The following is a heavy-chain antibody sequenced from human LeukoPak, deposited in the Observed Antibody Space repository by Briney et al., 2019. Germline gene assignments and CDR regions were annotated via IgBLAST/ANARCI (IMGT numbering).Heavy chain of an antibody. V-gene: IGHV3-66*01. CDR1: GFTVSSNY. Sequence: PGGSLRLSCAASGFTVSSNYMSWVRQAPGKGLEWVSVIYSGGSTYYADSVKGRFTISRDNSKNTLYLQMNSLRAEDTAVYYCARERDGYNLIDYWGQGTLVTVSS. J-gene: IGHJ4*02. D-gene: IGHD5-24*01. CDR2: IYSGGST. CDR3: ARERDGYNLIDY.